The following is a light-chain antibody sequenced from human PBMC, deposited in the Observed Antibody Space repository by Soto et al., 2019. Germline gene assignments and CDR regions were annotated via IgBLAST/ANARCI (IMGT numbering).Light chain of an antibody. Sequence: EIVLTQSPAPLSLSPGERATLSCRASQSVSRYLAWYQQKPGQTPRLLIYDASNRATGIPARFSGSGSGTDFTLTISSLEPEDFAVYYCQQRSNCAITLGGGTKVEIK. V-gene: IGKV3-11*01. CDR2: DAS. CDR1: QSVSRY. J-gene: IGKJ4*01. CDR3: QQRSNCAIT.